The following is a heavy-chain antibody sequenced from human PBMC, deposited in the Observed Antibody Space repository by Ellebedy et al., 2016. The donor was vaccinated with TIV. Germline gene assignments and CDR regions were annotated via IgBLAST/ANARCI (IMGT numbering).Heavy chain of an antibody. V-gene: IGHV3-48*02. Sequence: GESLKISCVASGFSFSNYAMAWVRQGPGKGLEWISYIPYNTDPIHYADFVKGRFTISRDNAKNTLYMQMDSLRDENTALYFCARDGSDGYRHGLFNHWGQGTQVTVSS. CDR3: ARDGSDGYRHGLFNH. CDR1: GFSFSNYA. D-gene: IGHD5-18*01. J-gene: IGHJ4*02. CDR2: IPYNTDPI.